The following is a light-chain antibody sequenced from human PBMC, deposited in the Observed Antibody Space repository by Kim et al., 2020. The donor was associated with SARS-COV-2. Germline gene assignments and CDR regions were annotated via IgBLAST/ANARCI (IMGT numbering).Light chain of an antibody. J-gene: IGKJ2*01. CDR2: AAS. Sequence: SASVGDRVTITCRASQSISSYLNWYQQKPGKAPKLLIYAASSLQSGVPSRFSGSGSGTDFTLTISSLQPEDFATYYCQQGYSTPPTFGQGTKLEI. V-gene: IGKV1-39*01. CDR3: QQGYSTPPT. CDR1: QSISSY.